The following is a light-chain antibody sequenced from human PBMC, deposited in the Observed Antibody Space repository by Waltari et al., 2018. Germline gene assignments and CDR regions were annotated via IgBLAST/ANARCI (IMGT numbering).Light chain of an antibody. V-gene: IGKV3-20*01. Sequence: EIVLTQSPGTLSLSPGERATLSCRASQSISKYLAWYQQNPGQAPRLLIYHASSRAAGIPDRFSGSGSGTDFSLSISRLEPEDFAVYYCQHYESLPVTFGQGTKVEI. CDR3: QHYESLPVT. J-gene: IGKJ1*01. CDR2: HAS. CDR1: QSISKY.